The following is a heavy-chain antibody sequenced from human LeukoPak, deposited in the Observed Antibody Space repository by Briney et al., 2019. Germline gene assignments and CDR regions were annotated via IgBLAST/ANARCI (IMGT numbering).Heavy chain of an antibody. Sequence: SVKVSCKASGYTFTSYGISWVRQAPGRGLEWMGGIIPIFGTANYAQKFQGRVTITTDESTSTAYMELSSLRSEDTAVYYCARDQESSGYYYSLHFWGQGTLVTVSS. CDR2: IIPIFGTA. V-gene: IGHV1-69*05. CDR1: GYTFTSYG. D-gene: IGHD3-22*01. CDR3: ARDQESSGYYYSLHF. J-gene: IGHJ4*02.